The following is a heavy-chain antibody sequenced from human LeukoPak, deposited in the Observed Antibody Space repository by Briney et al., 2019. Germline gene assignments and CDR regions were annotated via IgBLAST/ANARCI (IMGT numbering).Heavy chain of an antibody. CDR3: ARDYDFSAFDI. CDR1: GFTFSSFW. V-gene: IGHV3-74*01. CDR2: INIDGSSI. J-gene: IGHJ3*02. D-gene: IGHD3/OR15-3a*01. Sequence: GGSLRLSCAASGFTFSSFWMHWVRQAPGKGLVWVSRINIDGSSIGYADSVKGRFTISRDNAKNTLYVQMNSLTAEDTAVYYCARDYDFSAFDIWGQGTMVTVSS.